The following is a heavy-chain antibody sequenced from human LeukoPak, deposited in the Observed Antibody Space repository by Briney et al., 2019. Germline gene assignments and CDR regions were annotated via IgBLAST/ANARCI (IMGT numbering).Heavy chain of an antibody. J-gene: IGHJ5*02. CDR1: GYTFTGYY. Sequence: ASVKVSCKASGYTFTGYYMHSVRQAPGQGLEWMGWINPNSGGTNYAQKFQGRVTMTRDTSISTAYMELSRLRSDDTAVYYCARNLYYYDSRGNWFDPWGQGTLVTVSS. CDR2: INPNSGGT. CDR3: ARNLYYYDSRGNWFDP. D-gene: IGHD3-22*01. V-gene: IGHV1-2*02.